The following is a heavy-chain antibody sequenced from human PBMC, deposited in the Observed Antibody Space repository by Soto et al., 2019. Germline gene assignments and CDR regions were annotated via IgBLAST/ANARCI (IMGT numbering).Heavy chain of an antibody. Sequence: QVQLQESGPGLVKPSETLSLTCTVSGDSISGGASFWSWIRQPPRKGLEWIANVYYSGSSYYNPSLKSRLTISVDTTKNQFSLQLKSMTAADTAVYYCAKLSCTISTCYFPGWFDPWGQGTLVTVSS. J-gene: IGHJ5*02. CDR3: AKLSCTISTCYFPGWFDP. D-gene: IGHD2-2*01. CDR1: GDSISGGASF. V-gene: IGHV4-30-4*01. CDR2: VYYSGSS.